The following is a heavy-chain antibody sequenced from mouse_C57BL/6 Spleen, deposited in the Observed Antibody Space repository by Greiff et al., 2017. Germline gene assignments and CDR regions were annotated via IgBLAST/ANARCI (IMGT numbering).Heavy chain of an antibody. J-gene: IGHJ2*01. CDR1: GFNFKDYY. CDR2: IDPDDGET. V-gene: IGHV14-2*01. CDR3: ARVGGTIDLDY. Sequence: VQLQQSGAELVKPGASVKLSCTASGFNFKDYYMHWVKQRTEQGLEWIGRIDPDDGETNYAPKFQGKATITADTSSNTAYLQLSSLTSEDSAVYYCARVGGTIDLDYWGQGTTLTFAS. D-gene: IGHD4-1*01.